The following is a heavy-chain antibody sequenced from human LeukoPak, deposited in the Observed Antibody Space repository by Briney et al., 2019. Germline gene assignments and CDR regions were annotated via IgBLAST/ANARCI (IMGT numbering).Heavy chain of an antibody. J-gene: IGHJ3*02. CDR1: GLTFSNFA. V-gene: IGHV3-23*01. D-gene: IGHD5-18*01. CDR3: ATVLHTSMTTWAAFDT. Sequence: GGSLRLSCAASGLTFSNFAMTWVRQTPGKGLEWVSALSASGGGTFYAPSVKGRFTISRDNSKKTVSLQMNNLRAEDTALYYCATVLHTSMTTWAAFDTWGQGTMVTVSS. CDR2: LSASGGGT.